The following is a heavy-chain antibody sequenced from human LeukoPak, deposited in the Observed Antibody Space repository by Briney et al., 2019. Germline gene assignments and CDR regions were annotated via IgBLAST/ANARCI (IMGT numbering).Heavy chain of an antibody. CDR3: ARDGHWLVGATSKFDY. V-gene: IGHV4-39*07. Sequence: SETLSLTCTVSGGSISSTTYYWVWLRQPPGKGLEWIGSIYYSGSTYYNPSLKSRVTISVDTSNNQFSLKLNSVTAADTAVYYCARDGHWLVGATSKFDYWGQGTLVTVSS. D-gene: IGHD1-26*01. CDR2: IYYSGST. CDR1: GGSISSTTYY. J-gene: IGHJ4*02.